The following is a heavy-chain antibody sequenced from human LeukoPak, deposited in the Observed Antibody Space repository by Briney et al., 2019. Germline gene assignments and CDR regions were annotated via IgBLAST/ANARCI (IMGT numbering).Heavy chain of an antibody. V-gene: IGHV1-69*13. CDR2: IIPIFGTA. CDR3: ARVILSAAAGLLFDY. D-gene: IGHD6-13*01. J-gene: IGHJ4*02. CDR1: GGTFSSYA. Sequence: ASVKVSCKASGGTFSSYAISWVRQPPGQGLEWMGGIIPIFGTANYAQKFQGRVTITAHESTSTAYMELSSLRSEDTAVYYCARVILSAAAGLLFDYWGQGTPVTVSS.